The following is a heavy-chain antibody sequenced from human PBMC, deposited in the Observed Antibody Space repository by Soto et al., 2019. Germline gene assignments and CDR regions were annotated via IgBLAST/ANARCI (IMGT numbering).Heavy chain of an antibody. J-gene: IGHJ3*02. CDR3: ARRPEGYCSGGSCYGDAFDI. D-gene: IGHD2-15*01. V-gene: IGHV5-51*01. CDR1: GYSFTSYW. Sequence: GESLKISCKGSGYSFTSYWIGWVRQMPGKGLEWMGIIYPGDSDTRYSPSFQGQVTISADKSISTAYLQWSSLKASDTAMYYCARRPEGYCSGGSCYGDAFDIWGQGTMVTVSS. CDR2: IYPGDSDT.